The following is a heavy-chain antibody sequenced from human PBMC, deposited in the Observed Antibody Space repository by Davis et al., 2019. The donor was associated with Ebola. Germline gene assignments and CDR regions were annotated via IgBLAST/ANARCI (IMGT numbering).Heavy chain of an antibody. CDR3: ARPSGARDLNFDY. CDR2: ITSTGLYT. Sequence: PGESLTLSCAASGLTFSDYYMIWIRQVPGKGLEWISYITSTGLYTNYADSMRGRFTISRDNAKSSLYLQMNSLRAEDTAFYYCARPSGARDLNFDYWGPGTLVTVSS. D-gene: IGHD1-26*01. CDR1: GLTFSDYY. J-gene: IGHJ4*02. V-gene: IGHV3-11*06.